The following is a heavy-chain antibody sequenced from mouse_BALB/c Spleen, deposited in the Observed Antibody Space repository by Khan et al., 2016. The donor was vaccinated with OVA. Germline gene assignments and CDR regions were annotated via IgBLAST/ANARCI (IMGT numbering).Heavy chain of an antibody. CDR1: GYTFSTYW. Sequence: QVQLQQSGAALAKPVASVKMSCKASGYTFSTYWMHWVKQRPGQGLAWIGYINPTSGYTDYNEKFKDKATLSADKSSSTAYMQLSRLTSEDSAVYYCTRDRIDYWGQGTTLTVSS. V-gene: IGHV1-7*01. J-gene: IGHJ2*01. CDR3: TRDRIDY. CDR2: INPTSGYT.